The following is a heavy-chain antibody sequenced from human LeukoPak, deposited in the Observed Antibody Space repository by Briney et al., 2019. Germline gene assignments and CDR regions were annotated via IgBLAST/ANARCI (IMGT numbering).Heavy chain of an antibody. D-gene: IGHD6-13*01. J-gene: IGHJ4*02. V-gene: IGHV3-53*01. CDR1: GFTVSSNY. CDR2: IYSGGGT. Sequence: PGGSPRLSCAASGFTVSSNYMSWVRQAPGKGLEWVSVIYSGGGTYYADSVKGRFTISRDNSKNTLYLQMNSLRAEDTAVYYCARGSRWLPFDYWGQGTLVTVSS. CDR3: ARGSRWLPFDY.